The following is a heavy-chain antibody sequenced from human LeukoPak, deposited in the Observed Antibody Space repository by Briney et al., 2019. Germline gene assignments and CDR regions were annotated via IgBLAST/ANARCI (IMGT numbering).Heavy chain of an antibody. J-gene: IGHJ4*02. Sequence: GASVKVSCKASGYTFTSYDINWVRQATGQGLEWMGWMNPNSGNTGYAQKFQGRVTITRNTSISTAYMELSSLRSEDTAVYYCARGRGYYDSSGYRTFDYWGQGTLVTVSS. CDR2: MNPNSGNT. V-gene: IGHV1-8*03. CDR3: ARGRGYYDSSGYRTFDY. CDR1: GYTFTSYD. D-gene: IGHD3-22*01.